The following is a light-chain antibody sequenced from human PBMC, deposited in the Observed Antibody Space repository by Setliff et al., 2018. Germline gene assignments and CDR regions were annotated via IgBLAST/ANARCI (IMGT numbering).Light chain of an antibody. CDR1: NSDIGTYNL. Sequence: QSALTQPASVSGSPGQSITISCTGANSDIGTYNLVSWYQQHPGKAPKLMIYEVTKRPSGVPDRFSGSKSGNTASLTVSGLQGEDEADYYCSSYTSSSTYVFGGGTKVTVL. CDR3: SSYTSSSTYV. V-gene: IGLV2-14*02. J-gene: IGLJ1*01. CDR2: EVT.